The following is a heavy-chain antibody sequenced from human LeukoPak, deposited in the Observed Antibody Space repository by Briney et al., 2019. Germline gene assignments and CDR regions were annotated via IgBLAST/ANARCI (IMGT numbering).Heavy chain of an antibody. CDR3: ARERGAGLSSSWVDY. D-gene: IGHD6-13*01. CDR1: GFPFSSYS. Sequence: GGSLRLSCAASGFPFSSYSMNWVRQAPGKGLEWVSSISSSSTYIYYADSVKGRFTISRDNANNSLYLQMNSLRVEDTAVYYCARERGAGLSSSWVDYWGQGTLVTVSS. J-gene: IGHJ4*02. CDR2: ISSSSTYI. V-gene: IGHV3-21*01.